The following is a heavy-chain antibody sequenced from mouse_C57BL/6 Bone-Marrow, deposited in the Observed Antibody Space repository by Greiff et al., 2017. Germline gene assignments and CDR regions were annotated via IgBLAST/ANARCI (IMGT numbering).Heavy chain of an antibody. CDR1: GFNIKDDY. D-gene: IGHD2-3*01. CDR2: IDPEIGDT. Sequence: VQLKQSGAELVRPGASVKLSCTASGFNIKDDYIHWVKQRPEQGLEWIGWIDPEIGDTEYASKFQGNATITSDTSSNTAYLQLSSLTSDDTAVYYCSSFDGNYFDFWGQGTPLTVAS. J-gene: IGHJ2*01. CDR3: SSFDGNYFDF. V-gene: IGHV14-4*01.